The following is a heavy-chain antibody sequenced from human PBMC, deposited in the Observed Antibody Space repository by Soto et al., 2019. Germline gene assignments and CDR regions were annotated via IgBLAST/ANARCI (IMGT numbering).Heavy chain of an antibody. CDR3: ARGLLITFGGVIDYYYYYYMDV. D-gene: IGHD3-16*02. CDR1: GGSFSGYY. V-gene: IGHV4-34*01. CDR2: INHSGST. Sequence: SETLSLTCAVYGGSFSGYYWSWIRQPPGKGLEWIGEINHSGSTNYNPSLKSRFTISVDTSKNQFSLKLSSVTAADTAVYYCARGLLITFGGVIDYYYYYYMDVWGKGTTVTVSS. J-gene: IGHJ6*03.